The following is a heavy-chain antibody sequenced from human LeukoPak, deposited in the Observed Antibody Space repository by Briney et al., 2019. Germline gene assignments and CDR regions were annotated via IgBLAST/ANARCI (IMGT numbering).Heavy chain of an antibody. V-gene: IGHV4-38-2*02. Sequence: SETLSLTCAASGYSISSGYYWGWIRQPPGKGLEWIGSIYHSGSTYYNPSLKSRVTISVDTSKNQFSLKLSSVTAADTAVYYCARDPPHYDILTGYSTGGAFDIWGQGTMATVSS. CDR3: ARDPPHYDILTGYSTGGAFDI. D-gene: IGHD3-9*01. J-gene: IGHJ3*02. CDR1: GYSISSGYY. CDR2: IYHSGST.